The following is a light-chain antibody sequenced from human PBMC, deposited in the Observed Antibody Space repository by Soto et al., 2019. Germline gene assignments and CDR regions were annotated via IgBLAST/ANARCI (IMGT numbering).Light chain of an antibody. Sequence: QAVVTQPPSASGTPGQGVTISCSGSTSNIGSNYVYWYQQLPGTAPKLLIYRNNHRPSGVPDRFSGSKSGTSASLAISGLRSDDEADYFCATWDDSLNGFYVFGTGTKLTVL. CDR2: RNN. V-gene: IGLV1-47*01. J-gene: IGLJ1*01. CDR1: TSNIGSNY. CDR3: ATWDDSLNGFYV.